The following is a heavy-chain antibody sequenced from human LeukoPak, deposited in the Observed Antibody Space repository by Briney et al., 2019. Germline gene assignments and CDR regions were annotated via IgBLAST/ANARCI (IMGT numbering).Heavy chain of an antibody. CDR2: ISSSSSYI. D-gene: IGHD1-26*01. CDR1: GFTFSSYS. J-gene: IGHJ1*01. Sequence: PGGSLRLSCAASGFTFSSYSINWVRQAPGKGLEWVSSISSSSSYIYYADSVKGRFTISRDNAKNSLYLQMNSLRAEDTAVYYCARDSGSYIHAEYFQHWGQGTLVTVSS. CDR3: ARDSGSYIHAEYFQH. V-gene: IGHV3-21*01.